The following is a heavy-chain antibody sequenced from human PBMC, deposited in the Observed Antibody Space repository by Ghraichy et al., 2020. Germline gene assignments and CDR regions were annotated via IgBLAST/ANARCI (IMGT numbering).Heavy chain of an antibody. Sequence: ASVKVSCKASGYTFTGYYMHWVRQAPGQGLEWMGWINPNSGGTNYAQKFQGRVTMTRDTSISTAYMELSRLRSDDTAVYYCARGASTQIYYDSSGSWVPRGMDVWGQGTTVTVSS. CDR3: ARGASTQIYYDSSGSWVPRGMDV. CDR2: INPNSGGT. D-gene: IGHD3-22*01. V-gene: IGHV1-2*02. CDR1: GYTFTGYY. J-gene: IGHJ6*02.